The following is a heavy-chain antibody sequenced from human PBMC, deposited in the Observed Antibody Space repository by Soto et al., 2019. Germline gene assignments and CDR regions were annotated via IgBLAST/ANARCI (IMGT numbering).Heavy chain of an antibody. Sequence: SETLSHTYTVSGGSFSNDYWTWFRQSPGKELEWIGYIFHSGMTDYNPSLTSRVTISIDTSRNHFSLNLTSVTAADTAVYYCARDRYFYNSRGCYRNLGSWGQGTMVTVS. CDR2: IFHSGMT. J-gene: IGHJ5*02. CDR3: ARDRYFYNSRGCYRNLGS. CDR1: GGSFSNDY. V-gene: IGHV4-59*01. D-gene: IGHD3-22*01.